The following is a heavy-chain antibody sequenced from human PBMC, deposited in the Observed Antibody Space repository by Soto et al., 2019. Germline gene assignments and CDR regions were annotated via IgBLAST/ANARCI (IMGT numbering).Heavy chain of an antibody. Sequence: GGSLRLSCAASGFTFDDYAMHWVRQAPGKGLEWVSGISWNSGSIGYADSVKGRFTISRDNAKNSLYLQMNSLRAEDTALYYCAKDLRRGGFLEWLLPVWGKGTTVTVSS. J-gene: IGHJ6*04. CDR3: AKDLRRGGFLEWLLPV. D-gene: IGHD3-3*01. CDR2: ISWNSGSI. CDR1: GFTFDDYA. V-gene: IGHV3-9*01.